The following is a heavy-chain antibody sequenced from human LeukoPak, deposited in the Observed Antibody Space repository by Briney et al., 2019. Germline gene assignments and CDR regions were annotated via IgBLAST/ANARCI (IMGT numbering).Heavy chain of an antibody. CDR1: GYSFTSYW. V-gene: IGHV5-51*01. CDR2: IYPGGSDT. Sequence: ESLKISCKGSGYSFTSYWIGWVRQMPGKGLEWMGIIYPGGSDTRYSPSFQGQATFSADKSIITAYLQWSSLKASDTAMYYCARQTTQMDIVVVPAAWDYWGQGTLVTVSS. CDR3: ARQTTQMDIVVVPAAWDY. J-gene: IGHJ4*02. D-gene: IGHD2-2*03.